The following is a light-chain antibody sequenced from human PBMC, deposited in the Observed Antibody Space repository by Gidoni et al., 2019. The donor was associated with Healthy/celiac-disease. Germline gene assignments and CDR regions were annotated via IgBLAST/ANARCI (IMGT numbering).Light chain of an antibody. CDR3: QQYGSSPRT. V-gene: IGKV3D-20*01. CDR1: QSVSSSY. CDR2: DAS. J-gene: IGKJ2*01. Sequence: IVLTQSPATLSLSPGERATLSCGASQSVSSSYVAWYQQKPGLAPRLLIYDASSRATGSPERFSGSGSGKDFTLTISRLEPEDFAVYYCQQYGSSPRTFXXXTKLEIK.